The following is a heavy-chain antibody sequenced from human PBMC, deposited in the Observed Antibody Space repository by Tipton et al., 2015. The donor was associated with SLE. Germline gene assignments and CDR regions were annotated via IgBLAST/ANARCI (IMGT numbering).Heavy chain of an antibody. J-gene: IGHJ6*02. Sequence: TLSLTCAVYGGSFSSYHWTWIRQPPGKGLEWIGEMNHSGDTNYNPSLESRVIISQDTSKKQFSLRLSSVTAADTAVYYCAGGRYYIDLGVWGQGTTVTVS. CDR2: MNHSGDT. CDR1: GGSFSSYH. D-gene: IGHD3-10*01. V-gene: IGHV4-34*01. CDR3: AGGRYYIDLGV.